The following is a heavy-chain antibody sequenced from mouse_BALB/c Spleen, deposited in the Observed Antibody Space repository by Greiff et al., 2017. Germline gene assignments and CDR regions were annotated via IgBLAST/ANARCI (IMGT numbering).Heavy chain of an antibody. Sequence: QVQLKESGAELAKPGASVKMSCKASGYTFTSYWMHWVKQRPGQGLEWIGYINPSTGYTEYNQKFKDKATLTADKSSSTAYMQLSSLTSEDSAVYYCARKYYGNSWFAYWGQGTLVTVSA. CDR1: GYTFTSYW. J-gene: IGHJ3*01. V-gene: IGHV1-7*01. CDR3: ARKYYGNSWFAY. CDR2: INPSTGYT. D-gene: IGHD2-1*01.